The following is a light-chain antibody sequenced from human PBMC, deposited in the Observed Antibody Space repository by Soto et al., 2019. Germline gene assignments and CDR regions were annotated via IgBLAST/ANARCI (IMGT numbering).Light chain of an antibody. CDR2: DAS. CDR3: QYYHSYGT. J-gene: IGKJ1*01. Sequence: IHMTHSPSSLPASLGNLVTITFQASQDIATYLNWYQQKPGKSPNLLIYDASNLETGAPSRFSRSGSGTELTLTISSLQPDDFATYYCQYYHSYGTFGQGTKVDIK. CDR1: QDIATY. V-gene: IGKV1-33*01.